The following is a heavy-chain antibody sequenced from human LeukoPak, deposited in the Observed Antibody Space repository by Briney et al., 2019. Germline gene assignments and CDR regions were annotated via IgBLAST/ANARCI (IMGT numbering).Heavy chain of an antibody. V-gene: IGHV4-34*01. CDR2: INHSGST. D-gene: IGHD6-25*01. CDR1: GGSFSGYY. J-gene: IGHJ4*02. Sequence: SETLSLTCAVYGGSFSGYYWSWIRQPPGKGLEWIGEINHSGSTNYNPSLKSRVTISVDTSKNQFSLKLSSVTAADTAVYYCAREQAAPNSIGFDYWGQGTLVTVSS. CDR3: AREQAAPNSIGFDY.